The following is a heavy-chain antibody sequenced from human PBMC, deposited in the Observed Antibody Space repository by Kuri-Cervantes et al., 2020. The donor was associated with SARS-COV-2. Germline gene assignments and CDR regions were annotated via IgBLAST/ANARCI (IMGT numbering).Heavy chain of an antibody. D-gene: IGHD3-22*01. V-gene: IGHV1-69*13. CDR3: TFTPYYYDSSGYYYYYGMDV. CDR2: IIPIFGTA. Sequence: SVKVSCKASGGTFSSYAISWVRQAPGQGLEWMGGIIPIFGTANYAQKLQGRVTITADESTSTAYMELSSLRSEDTAVYYCTFTPYYYDSSGYYYYYGMDVWGQGTTVTVSS. J-gene: IGHJ6*02. CDR1: GGTFSSYA.